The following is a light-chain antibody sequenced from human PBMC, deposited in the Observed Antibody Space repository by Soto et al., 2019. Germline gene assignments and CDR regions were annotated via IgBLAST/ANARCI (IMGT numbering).Light chain of an antibody. CDR3: QQYNNWPRT. Sequence: EIVMTQSPATLSVSPGERATLSCRASQSVSSNLAWYQQKPGQAPRLLIYGASTRATGIPARLSGSGSGTEFTLTISSLQSEDFAVYYCQQYNNWPRTFGKGPRWKSN. CDR2: GAS. J-gene: IGKJ1*01. V-gene: IGKV3-15*01. CDR1: QSVSSN.